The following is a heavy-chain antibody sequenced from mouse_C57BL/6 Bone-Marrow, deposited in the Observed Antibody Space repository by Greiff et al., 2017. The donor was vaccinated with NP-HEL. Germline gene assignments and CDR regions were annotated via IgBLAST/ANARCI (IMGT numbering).Heavy chain of an antibody. CDR1: GYTFTSYW. CDR2: IDPSDSYT. V-gene: IGHV1-69*01. Sequence: VQLQQPGAELVMPGASVKLSCKASGYTFTSYWMHWVKQRPGQGLEWIGEIDPSDSYTNYNQKFKGKSTLTVDKSSSTAYLQLSSLTSEDSALFYCARERAIISGVDWYFDVWGTGTTVTVSS. CDR3: ARERAIISGVDWYFDV. D-gene: IGHD1-1*01. J-gene: IGHJ1*03.